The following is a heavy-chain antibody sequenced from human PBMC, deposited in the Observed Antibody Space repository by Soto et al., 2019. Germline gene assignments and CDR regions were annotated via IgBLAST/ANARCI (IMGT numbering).Heavy chain of an antibody. CDR2: MNPNSGNT. CDR1: GYTFTSYD. CDR3: ARWPDGYYYYGMDV. Sequence: QVQLVQSGAEVKKPGASVKVSCKASGYTFTSYDINWVRQATGQGLEWMGWMNPNSGNTGYAQMFQGSVTMTRNTSISTAYMELSSLRSEDTAVYYCARWPDGYYYYGMDVWGQGTTVTVSS. J-gene: IGHJ6*02. V-gene: IGHV1-8*01.